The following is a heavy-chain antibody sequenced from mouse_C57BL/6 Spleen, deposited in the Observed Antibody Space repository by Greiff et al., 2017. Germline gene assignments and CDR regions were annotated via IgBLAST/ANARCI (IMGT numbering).Heavy chain of an antibody. J-gene: IGHJ4*01. CDR3: ARDAQDYAMDY. CDR1: GFTFSDYY. CDR2: INYDGSST. Sequence: DVKLVESEGGLVQPGSSMKLSCTASGFTFSDYYMAWVRQVPEKGLEWVANINYDGSSTYYMDSLKSRFIISRDNAKNILYLQVSSLKSEDTATYYCARDAQDYAMDYWGQGTSVTVAS. V-gene: IGHV5-16*01.